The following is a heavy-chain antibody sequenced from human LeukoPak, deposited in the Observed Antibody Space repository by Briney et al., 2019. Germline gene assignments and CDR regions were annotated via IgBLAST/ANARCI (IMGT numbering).Heavy chain of an antibody. CDR1: GGSFSGDF. V-gene: IGHV4-34*01. CDR3: ARKGDYDFWSGYSI. J-gene: IGHJ4*02. D-gene: IGHD3-3*01. Sequence: SETLSLTCAVYGGSFSGDFWSWIRQSPGKGLEWIGEINHGGSTTYNPSLKSRVTISVDTSKNQFSLKLSSVTAADTAVYYCARKGDYDFWSGYSIWGQGTLVTVSS. CDR2: INHGGST.